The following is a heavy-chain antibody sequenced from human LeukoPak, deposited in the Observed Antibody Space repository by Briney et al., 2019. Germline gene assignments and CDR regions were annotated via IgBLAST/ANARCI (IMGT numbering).Heavy chain of an antibody. V-gene: IGHV4-59*01. CDR2: IYYSGST. CDR3: ARGRGWLQSTPFDY. D-gene: IGHD5-24*01. Sequence: SETLSLTCSVSGASISSYYWSWIRQPPGKGLEWIGYIYYSGSTNYNPSLRSRVTMSLDTSKSQFSLNLSSVTAADTAVYYCARGRGWLQSTPFDYWGQGTLVTVSS. CDR1: GASISSYY. J-gene: IGHJ4*02.